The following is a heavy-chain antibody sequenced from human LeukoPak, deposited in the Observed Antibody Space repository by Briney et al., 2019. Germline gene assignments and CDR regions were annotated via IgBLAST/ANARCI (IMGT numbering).Heavy chain of an antibody. CDR2: INHSGST. J-gene: IGHJ6*03. Sequence: SETLSLTCTIYGGSFSGYYWSWIRQPPGKGLEWIGEINHSGSTNYNPSLKSRVTISVDTSKNQFSLKLSSVTAADTAVYYCARGRGRGRSSWYANYYYMDVWGKGTTVTVSS. D-gene: IGHD6-13*01. CDR1: GGSFSGYY. CDR3: ARGRGRGRSSWYANYYYMDV. V-gene: IGHV4-34*01.